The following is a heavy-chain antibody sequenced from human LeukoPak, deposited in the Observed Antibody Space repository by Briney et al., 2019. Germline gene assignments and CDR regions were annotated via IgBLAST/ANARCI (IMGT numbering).Heavy chain of an antibody. CDR1: GYTFTGYY. Sequence: ASXKVSCKASGYTFTGYYMHWVRQAPGQGLEWMGWINPNSGGTNYAQKFQGRVTMTRDTSISTAYMELSRLRSDDTAVYYCARDYSAGSYYGYWGQGTLVTVSS. J-gene: IGHJ4*02. D-gene: IGHD1-26*01. CDR3: ARDYSAGSYYGY. V-gene: IGHV1-2*02. CDR2: INPNSGGT.